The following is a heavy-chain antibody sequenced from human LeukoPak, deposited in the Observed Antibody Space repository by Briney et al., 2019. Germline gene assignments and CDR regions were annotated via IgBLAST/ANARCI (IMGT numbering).Heavy chain of an antibody. Sequence: GRSLRLSCAASGFTFSSYAMHWVRQAPGKGLVWVSRINSDGSSTSYADSVKGRFTISRDNAKNTLYLQMNSLRAEDTAVYYCARAGYQLPLDAFDIWGQGTMVTVSS. CDR1: GFTFSSYA. J-gene: IGHJ3*02. D-gene: IGHD2-2*01. CDR2: INSDGSST. CDR3: ARAGYQLPLDAFDI. V-gene: IGHV3-74*01.